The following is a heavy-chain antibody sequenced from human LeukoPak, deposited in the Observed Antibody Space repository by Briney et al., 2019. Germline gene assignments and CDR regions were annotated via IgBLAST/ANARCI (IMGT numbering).Heavy chain of an antibody. CDR2: IIPIFGTA. J-gene: IGHJ6*02. Sequence: ASVTVSCTASGGTFSSYAISWVRQAPGQGLEWMGGIIPIFGTANYAQKFQGRVTITAGESTSTAYMELSSLRSEDTAVYYCATTPTVTPRFGYYYGMDVWGQGTTVTVSS. CDR1: GGTFSSYA. D-gene: IGHD4-17*01. CDR3: ATTPTVTPRFGYYYGMDV. V-gene: IGHV1-69*13.